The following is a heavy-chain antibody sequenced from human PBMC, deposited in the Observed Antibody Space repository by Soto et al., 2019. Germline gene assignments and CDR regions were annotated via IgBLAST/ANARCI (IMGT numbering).Heavy chain of an antibody. CDR3: AKDGSGRNYYYYYGMDV. CDR1: GFTFSSYA. CDR2: ISGSGGST. D-gene: IGHD3-10*01. J-gene: IGHJ6*02. Sequence: PGGSLRLSCAASGFTFSSYAMSWVRQAPGRGLEWVSAISGSGGSTYYADSVKGRFTISRDNSKNTLYLQVNSLRAEDTAVYYCAKDGSGRNYYYYYGMDVWGQGTTVTVSS. V-gene: IGHV3-23*01.